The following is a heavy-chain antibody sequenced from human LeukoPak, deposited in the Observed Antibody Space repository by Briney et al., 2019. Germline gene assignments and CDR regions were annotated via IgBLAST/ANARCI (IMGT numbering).Heavy chain of an antibody. Sequence: AGGSLRLSCAASGFTFSSYEMNWVRQAPGKGPEWVSYIHISGSPIYYADSVKGRFTISRDNAKNSLFLQMNSLRAEDTAIYYCAGANGGYSYGYPDYWGQGTLVTVSS. CDR1: GFTFSSYE. J-gene: IGHJ4*02. CDR3: AGANGGYSYGYPDY. D-gene: IGHD5-18*01. V-gene: IGHV3-48*03. CDR2: IHISGSPI.